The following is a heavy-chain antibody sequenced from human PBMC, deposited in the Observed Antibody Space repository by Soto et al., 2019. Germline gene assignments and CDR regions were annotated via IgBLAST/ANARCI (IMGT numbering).Heavy chain of an antibody. CDR3: ARALNTDPTAYSALAY. CDR1: GYTFTAYG. D-gene: IGHD3-9*01. V-gene: IGHV1-18*01. J-gene: IGHJ4*02. Sequence: QVQLVQSGPEVTMPGASVKVSCKTSGYTFTAYGLAWLRQAPGQRPEWLGWVGTANANTNYAEKIQGRVTMTSDRSTTTTYMELRSPSSDDTDVYYCARALNTDPTAYSALAYWGQGTLVTVSS. CDR2: VGTANANT.